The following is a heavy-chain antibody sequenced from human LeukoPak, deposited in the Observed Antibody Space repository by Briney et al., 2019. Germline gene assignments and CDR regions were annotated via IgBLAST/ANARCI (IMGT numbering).Heavy chain of an antibody. D-gene: IGHD5-18*01. V-gene: IGHV4-59*08. J-gene: IGHJ6*02. CDR3: ARHSDSTIWYFDYAMDV. CDR1: GGSISCYY. CDR2: IYYSGST. Sequence: SDTLSLTCTVSGGSISCYYWSWIRQSPGKGLEWIGYIYYSGSTNYNPSLKSRVTILVDTSKNQFSLKLRSVTATDTAVYYCARHSDSTIWYFDYAMDVWGQGTTVTVSS.